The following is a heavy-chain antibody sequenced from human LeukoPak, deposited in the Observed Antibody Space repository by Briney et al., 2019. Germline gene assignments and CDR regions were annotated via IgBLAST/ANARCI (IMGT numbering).Heavy chain of an antibody. D-gene: IGHD3-16*01. Sequence: PGGSLRLSCAASGFTVSGTYMSWVRQAPGKGLEWVSAIYTGGTTYYSDSLEGRFTISRDKSKSTLYLQMNSLRVEDTAVYYCARDQATSGGGLDSWGQGTLVTVSS. J-gene: IGHJ4*02. CDR1: GFTVSGTY. CDR3: ARDQATSGGGLDS. V-gene: IGHV3-53*01. CDR2: IYTGGTT.